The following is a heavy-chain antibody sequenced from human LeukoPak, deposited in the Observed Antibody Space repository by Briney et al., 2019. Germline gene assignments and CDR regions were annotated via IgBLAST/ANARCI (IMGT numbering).Heavy chain of an antibody. CDR1: GGSFSSSRYY. D-gene: IGHD1-14*01. CDR3: ARGGMRRPYDC. Sequence: ETLSLTCTVSGGSFSSSRYYWGWIRQPPGKGLEWVSVIYDIGNTYYADSVKGRFTISRDTSKNTVYLQMNSLRAEDTAVYYCARGGMRRPYDCWGQGALVTVSS. J-gene: IGHJ4*02. V-gene: IGHV3-53*01. CDR2: IYDIGNT.